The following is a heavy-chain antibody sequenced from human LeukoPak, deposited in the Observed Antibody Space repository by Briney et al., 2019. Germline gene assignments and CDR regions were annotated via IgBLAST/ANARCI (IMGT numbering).Heavy chain of an antibody. Sequence: SQTLSLTCTVSGYSISSGFYWGWIRQPPGKGLEWIGSIYSSGSTYYNPSLKSRVTISVDTSKNQVSQKLRSVTAADTAVYYCARGDSGWYLGLGFDYWGQGTLVTVSS. D-gene: IGHD6-19*01. CDR1: GYSISSGFY. J-gene: IGHJ4*02. CDR2: IYSSGST. CDR3: ARGDSGWYLGLGFDY. V-gene: IGHV4-38-2*02.